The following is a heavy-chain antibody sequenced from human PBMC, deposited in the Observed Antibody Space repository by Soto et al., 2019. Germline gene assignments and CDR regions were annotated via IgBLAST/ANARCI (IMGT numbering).Heavy chain of an antibody. D-gene: IGHD6-25*01. CDR3: ARVLAASLLDY. CDR1: GFTFSSYA. CDR2: IAHDGGNK. Sequence: QVQLVESGGGVVQPGRSLRLSCAASGFTFSSYAMHWVRQAPGKGLEWVAVIAHDGGNKYYADSVKGRFIISRDNSKNTLYLQMNSLRPEDTAVYYCARVLAASLLDYWGQGTLVTVSS. V-gene: IGHV3-30-3*01. J-gene: IGHJ4*02.